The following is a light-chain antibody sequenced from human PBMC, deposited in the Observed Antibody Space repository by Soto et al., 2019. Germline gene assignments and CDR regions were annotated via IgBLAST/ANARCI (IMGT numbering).Light chain of an antibody. J-gene: IGLJ1*01. CDR1: SGDIGGYDY. Sequence: QSALTQPPSASGSPGQSVTISCTGTSGDIGGYDYVSWYQQHPGKAPKLMIYEVTKRPLGVPDRFSGSKSGNTASLTVSGLQAEDEADYYCSSYAGSNNPYVFGNGTKVTAL. CDR2: EVT. CDR3: SSYAGSNNPYV. V-gene: IGLV2-8*01.